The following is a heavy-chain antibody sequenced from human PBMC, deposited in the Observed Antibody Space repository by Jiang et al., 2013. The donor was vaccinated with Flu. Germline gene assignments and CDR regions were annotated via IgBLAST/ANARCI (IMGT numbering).Heavy chain of an antibody. CDR3: ARHPQRFYYDTSGYCDY. Sequence: KPSETLSLTCTVSGDSFTSAYWSWIRQPPGKGLEWIGNIYYSGSTNYNPSLKSRVTISVDTSKNQFSLKLSSVTAADTAVYYCARHPQRFYYDTSGYCDYWGQGTLVTVSS. J-gene: IGHJ4*02. V-gene: IGHV4-59*08. CDR2: IYYSGST. D-gene: IGHD3-22*01. CDR1: GDSFTSAY.